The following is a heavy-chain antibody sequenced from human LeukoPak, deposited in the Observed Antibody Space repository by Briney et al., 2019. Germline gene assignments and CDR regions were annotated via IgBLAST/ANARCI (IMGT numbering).Heavy chain of an antibody. CDR1: GFTFDDYA. V-gene: IGHV3-9*01. CDR2: ISWNSGSI. D-gene: IGHD2-8*01. J-gene: IGHJ4*02. CDR3: AKDSARYCTNGVCSPVDY. Sequence: PGGSLRLSCAASGFTFDDYAMHWVRQAPGKGLEWVSGISWNSGSIGYADSVKGRFTISRDNAKNSLYPQMNSLRAEDTASYYCAKDSARYCTNGVCSPVDYWGQGTLVTVSS.